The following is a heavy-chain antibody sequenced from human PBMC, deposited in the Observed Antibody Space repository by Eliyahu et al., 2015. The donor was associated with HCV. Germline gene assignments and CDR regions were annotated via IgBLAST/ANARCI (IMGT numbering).Heavy chain of an antibody. CDR3: VKGLGWGSPSGA. Sequence: EVQLLESGGGLVQPGGSLKLSCAGSGFTFSTYAMSWVRQATGKGLGWVSGINGXGGDXYYLQSVKGRFTISRDNSKNTVYLQMTSLGAEDSAVYYCVKGLGWGSPSGAWGQGTRVTVSS. CDR1: GFTFSTYA. D-gene: IGHD7-27*01. CDR2: INGXGGDX. J-gene: IGHJ5*02. V-gene: IGHV3-23*01.